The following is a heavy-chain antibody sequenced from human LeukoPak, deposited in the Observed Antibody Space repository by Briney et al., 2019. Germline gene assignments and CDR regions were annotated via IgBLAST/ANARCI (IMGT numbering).Heavy chain of an antibody. CDR1: GGSISSYY. D-gene: IGHD2-21*01. Sequence: SETLSLTCTVSGGSISSYYWSWIRQPAGKGLEWIGEINHSGSTNYNPSLKSRVTISVDTSKNQFSLKLSSVTAADTAVYYCASSHIAIDYWGQGTLVTVSS. V-gene: IGHV4-34*01. J-gene: IGHJ4*02. CDR2: INHSGST. CDR3: ASSHIAIDY.